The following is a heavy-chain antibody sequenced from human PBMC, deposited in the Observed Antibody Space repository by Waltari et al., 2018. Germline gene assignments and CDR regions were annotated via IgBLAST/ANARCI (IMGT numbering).Heavy chain of an antibody. CDR1: GGSISSHY. CDR2: IYYSGST. J-gene: IGHJ5*02. V-gene: IGHV4-59*11. D-gene: IGHD3-22*01. CDR3: ARGPDSSGSRGWFDP. Sequence: QVQLQESGPGLVKPSETLSLTCTVSGGSISSHYWSWIRQPPGKGLEWIGYIYYSGSTNHNPSLKGRVTISVYTSKNQFSLKLSSVTAADTAVYYCARGPDSSGSRGWFDPWGQGTLVTVSS.